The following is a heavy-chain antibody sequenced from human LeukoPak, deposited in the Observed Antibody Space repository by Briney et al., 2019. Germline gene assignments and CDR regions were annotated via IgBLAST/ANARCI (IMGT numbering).Heavy chain of an antibody. CDR2: IKQDGSEK. CDR1: GFTFSSYW. V-gene: IGHV3-7*01. Sequence: PGGSLRLSCAASGFTFSSYWISWVRQAPGKGLEWVANIKQDGSEKYYVDSVRGRFTISRDNAKNSLYLQMNSLRAEDTAVYYCASQKHYGSGSYGYWGQGTLVTVSS. J-gene: IGHJ4*02. CDR3: ASQKHYGSGSYGY. D-gene: IGHD3-10*01.